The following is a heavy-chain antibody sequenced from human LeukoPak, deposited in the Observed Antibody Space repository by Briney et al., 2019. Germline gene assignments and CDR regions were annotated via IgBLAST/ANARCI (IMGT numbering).Heavy chain of an antibody. J-gene: IGHJ4*02. D-gene: IGHD6-13*01. CDR1: GFTFSSYA. CDR3: ARAGIAAAEFDF. V-gene: IGHV3-21*01. CDR2: ISTHGSYI. Sequence: GGSLRLSCAASGFTFSSYAMNWVRQAPGKGLEWVSSISTHGSYIYYADSVKGRFTISRDNARNSLYLQMNSLRADDTSVYFCARAGIAAAEFDFWGQGTLVTISS.